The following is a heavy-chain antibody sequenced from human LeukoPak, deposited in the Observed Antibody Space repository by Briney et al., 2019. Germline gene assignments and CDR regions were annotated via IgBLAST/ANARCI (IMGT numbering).Heavy chain of an antibody. Sequence: GGSLRLSCAASGFSFSSHTMIWVRQAPGKGLEWVSSISSSSSYIYYADSLKGRFTISRDNSKNTLYLQMNSLRAEDTAVYYCARDNYDILTGYYPSDYWGQGTLVTVSS. CDR2: ISSSSSYI. D-gene: IGHD3-9*01. J-gene: IGHJ4*02. CDR1: GFSFSSHT. V-gene: IGHV3-21*01. CDR3: ARDNYDILTGYYPSDY.